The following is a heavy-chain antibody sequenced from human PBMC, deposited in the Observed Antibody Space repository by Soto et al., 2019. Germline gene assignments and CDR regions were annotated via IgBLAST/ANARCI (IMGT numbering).Heavy chain of an antibody. V-gene: IGHV4-39*01. CDR3: ARQIVAGGYSYGSPSYYDY. D-gene: IGHD5-18*01. CDR1: GGSISSSSYY. CDR2: IYYSGST. J-gene: IGHJ4*02. Sequence: SETLSLTCTVSGGSISSSSYYWGWIRQPPGKGLEWIGSIYYSGSTYYNPSLKSRVTISVDTSKNQFSLKLSSVTAADTAVYYCARQIVAGGYSYGSPSYYDYWGQGTLVTVSS.